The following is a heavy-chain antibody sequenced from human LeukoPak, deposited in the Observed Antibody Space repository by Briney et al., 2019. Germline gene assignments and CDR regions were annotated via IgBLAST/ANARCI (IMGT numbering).Heavy chain of an antibody. CDR1: GGSISSYY. CDR3: ARHDYSNYPVFNY. Sequence: SETLSLTCTVSGGSISSYYWSWLRQPAGKGLEWIGRIHTSGSTNYNPSLKSRVTMSVDTSKNQFSLKLSSVTAADTAVYYCARHDYSNYPVFNYWGQGTLVTVSS. V-gene: IGHV4-4*07. J-gene: IGHJ4*02. CDR2: IHTSGST. D-gene: IGHD4-11*01.